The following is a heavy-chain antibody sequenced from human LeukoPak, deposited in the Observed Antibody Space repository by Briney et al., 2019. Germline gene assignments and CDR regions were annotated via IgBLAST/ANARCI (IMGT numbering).Heavy chain of an antibody. Sequence: QPGGSLRLSCAASGFTFSSYAMSWVRQPPGKGLEWVSAISGSGGSTYYADSVKGRFTISRDNSKNTLYLQMNSLRAEDTAVYYCAKSGIPTYYYDSSGPRYFDYWGQGTLVTVSS. CDR1: GFTFSSYA. D-gene: IGHD3-22*01. V-gene: IGHV3-23*01. CDR3: AKSGIPTYYYDSSGPRYFDY. J-gene: IGHJ4*02. CDR2: ISGSGGST.